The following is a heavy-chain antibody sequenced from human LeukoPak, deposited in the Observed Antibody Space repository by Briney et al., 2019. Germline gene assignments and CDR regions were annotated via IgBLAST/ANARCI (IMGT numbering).Heavy chain of an antibody. J-gene: IGHJ4*02. CDR2: IYYSGTT. V-gene: IGHV4-39*07. D-gene: IGHD1-1*01. CDR1: GGSIVSSSYF. Sequence: PSETLSLTCTVSGGSIVSSSYFWAWIHQPPGKGPEWIGNIYYSGTTNYDPSLKSRVTISIDTSKKRFSLKLTSVTAADTAVYYCARDRGTWNDDGFDYWGQGTLVTVSS. CDR3: ARDRGTWNDDGFDY.